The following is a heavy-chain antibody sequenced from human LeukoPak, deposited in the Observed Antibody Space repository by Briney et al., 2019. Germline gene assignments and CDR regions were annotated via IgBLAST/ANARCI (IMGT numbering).Heavy chain of an antibody. J-gene: IGHJ6*03. CDR1: GGSISSSSYY. V-gene: IGHV4-39*07. D-gene: IGHD6-6*01. Sequence: SETLSLTCTVSGGSISSSSYYWGWIRQPPGKGLEWIGSIYYSGSTYYNPSLKSRVTISVDTSKNQFSLKLSSVTAADTAVYYCARVRQLAHYYYYYYYMDVWGKGTTVTVSS. CDR2: IYYSGST. CDR3: ARVRQLAHYYYYYYYMDV.